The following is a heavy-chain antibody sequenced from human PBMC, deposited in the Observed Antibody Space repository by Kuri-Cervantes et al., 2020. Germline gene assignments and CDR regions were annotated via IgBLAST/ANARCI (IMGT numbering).Heavy chain of an antibody. CDR1: GFTFSSHS. CDR3: AREVYDHDTFDI. J-gene: IGHJ3*02. CDR2: ISSTSYTI. D-gene: IGHD3-22*01. Sequence: LSLTCAASGFTFSSHSMTWVRQAPGKGLEWVSYISSTSYTIYYADSVKGRFTISRDNAKNSLYLQMNSLRAEDTAVYYCAREVYDHDTFDIWGQGTMVTVSS. V-gene: IGHV3-48*04.